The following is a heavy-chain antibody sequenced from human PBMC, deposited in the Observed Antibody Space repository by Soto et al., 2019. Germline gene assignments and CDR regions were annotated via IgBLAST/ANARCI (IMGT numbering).Heavy chain of an antibody. Sequence: PSETLSLTCTVSGGSINNHYWSWIRQPPGKGLEWLGYIYYSGITNYNPSLKSRVTISVDTSKNQFSLKLSSVTAADTAVYYCARRSLPYNWNYSNAFDIWGQGTMVTVSS. CDR1: GGSINNHY. J-gene: IGHJ3*02. V-gene: IGHV4-59*08. CDR3: ARRSLPYNWNYSNAFDI. CDR2: IYYSGIT. D-gene: IGHD1-7*01.